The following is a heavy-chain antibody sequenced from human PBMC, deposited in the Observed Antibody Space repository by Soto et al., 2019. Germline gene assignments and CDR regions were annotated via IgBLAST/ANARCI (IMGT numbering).Heavy chain of an antibody. J-gene: IGHJ6*02. CDR2: ISDDGDST. CDR1: VFTFSDNA. Sequence: WWSLRLSCLASVFTFSDNAMTWFRQAPGKGLEWVSSISDDGDSTYYADSVKGRFAVSRDNSKNTLFLHMNSLGAEDTAVYYCAKSLSTAVNYGLDVWGQGTSVTVSS. CDR3: AKSLSTAVNYGLDV. V-gene: IGHV3-23*01. D-gene: IGHD2-2*01.